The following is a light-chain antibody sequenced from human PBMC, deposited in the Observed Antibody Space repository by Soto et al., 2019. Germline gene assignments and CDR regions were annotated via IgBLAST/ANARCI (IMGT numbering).Light chain of an antibody. J-gene: IGLJ2*01. CDR3: CSYAGTYRFVV. CDR2: DVS. Sequence: QSALTQSRSVSGSPGQSVTISCTGTSSDVGGSNYVSWYQQHPGKAPKLMIYDVSKRPSGVPDRFSGSKSGNTASLTISGLQAEDEADYYCCSYAGTYRFVVFGGGTKLTVL. CDR1: SSDVGGSNY. V-gene: IGLV2-11*01.